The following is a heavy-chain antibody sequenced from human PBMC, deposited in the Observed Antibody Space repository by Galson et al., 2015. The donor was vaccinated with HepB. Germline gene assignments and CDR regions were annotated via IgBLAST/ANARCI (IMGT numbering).Heavy chain of an antibody. J-gene: IGHJ4*02. Sequence: SVKVSCKASGYRFTGYYMHWVRQAPGQGLQWMGWINPASGGTNYAQQFQGRVTMTRDTSLNTAYMELRRLRSDDTAVYYCAREKYYGSGYFDYWGQGTLVTVSS. CDR1: GYRFTGYY. V-gene: IGHV1-2*02. CDR2: INPASGGT. CDR3: AREKYYGSGYFDY. D-gene: IGHD3-10*01.